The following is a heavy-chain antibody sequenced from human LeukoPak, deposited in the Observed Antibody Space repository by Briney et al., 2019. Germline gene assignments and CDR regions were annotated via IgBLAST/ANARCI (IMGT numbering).Heavy chain of an antibody. D-gene: IGHD2-2*01. CDR1: GFIFSTYA. Sequence: GRSLRLSCAASGFIFSTYAIHWVRQAPGKGLEWVGVISFDGVNTFYADSVKGRFTISRDNSNNTVYLQMNNLRPEDTAVFYCARGQGYESYYYMDVWGKGTTVSVSS. CDR3: ARGQGYESYYYMDV. V-gene: IGHV3-30*04. J-gene: IGHJ6*03. CDR2: ISFDGVNT.